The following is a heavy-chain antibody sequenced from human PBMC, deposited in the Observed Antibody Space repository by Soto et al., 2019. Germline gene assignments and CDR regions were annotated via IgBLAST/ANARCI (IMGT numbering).Heavy chain of an antibody. Sequence: GGSLRLSCAASGFTFSSYAMSWVRRAPGKGLEWVSAISGSGGSTYYADSVKGRFTISRDNSKNTLYLQMNSLRAEDTAVYYCAKLQGSYDILTGYYFDYWGQGTLVTVSS. CDR1: GFTFSSYA. D-gene: IGHD3-9*01. CDR2: ISGSGGST. CDR3: AKLQGSYDILTGYYFDY. J-gene: IGHJ4*02. V-gene: IGHV3-23*01.